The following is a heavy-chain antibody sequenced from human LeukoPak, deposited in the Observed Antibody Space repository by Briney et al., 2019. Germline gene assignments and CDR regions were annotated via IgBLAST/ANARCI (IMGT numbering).Heavy chain of an antibody. CDR1: GGSISSSSYY. V-gene: IGHV3-7*01. CDR2: IRPDGGEK. D-gene: IGHD2-15*01. CDR3: ARDLSGPSVY. Sequence: ETLSLTCTVSGGSISSSSYYWGWIRQAPGKGLEWVINIRPDGGEKYFVDSVKGRFTISRDNAKNSLYLQMNSLRAEDTAVYYWARDLSGPSVYWGQGTLVTVSS. J-gene: IGHJ4*02.